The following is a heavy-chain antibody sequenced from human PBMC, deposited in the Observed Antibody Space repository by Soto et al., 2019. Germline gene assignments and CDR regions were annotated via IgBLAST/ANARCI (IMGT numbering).Heavy chain of an antibody. CDR2: IIPIFGTA. CDR3: AMYYYDSSGYYLDDAFDI. Sequence: SVKVSCKASGGTFSSYAISWVRQAPGQGLEWMGGIIPIFGTANYAQKFQGRVTITADESTSTAYMELSSLRSEDTAVYYCAMYYYDSSGYYLDDAFDIWGKGTMVTVSS. V-gene: IGHV1-69*13. J-gene: IGHJ3*02. D-gene: IGHD3-22*01. CDR1: GGTFSSYA.